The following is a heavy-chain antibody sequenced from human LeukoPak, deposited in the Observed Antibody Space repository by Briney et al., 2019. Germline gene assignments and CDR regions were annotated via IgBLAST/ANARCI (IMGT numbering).Heavy chain of an antibody. J-gene: IGHJ4*02. V-gene: IGHV3-48*03. Sequence: GGSLRLSCAASGFTFSGSEMDWVRQAPGKGLEWVSGISSSGGSIYYADSVQGRFTISRDNAKKSLHLQMNSLRAEDTAVYYCAAAGFDYWGQGTLVTVSS. CDR3: AAAGFDY. CDR1: GFTFSGSE. CDR2: ISSSGGSI.